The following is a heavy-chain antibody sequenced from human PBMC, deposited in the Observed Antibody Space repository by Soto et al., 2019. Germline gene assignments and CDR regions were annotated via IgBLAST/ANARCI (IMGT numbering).Heavy chain of an antibody. V-gene: IGHV4-30-4*01. CDR2: IYNNGHT. CDR3: AGGKAVQFYNGMDV. CDR1: GGSISSGDYY. Sequence: QVQLQESGPGLVKPSQTLSLTCTVSGGSISSGDYYWTWIRQPPGKGLEWIGNIYNNGHTFHNPSLTSRLNISLDTSKNQLSLKLISVTAADTAAYYCAGGKAVQFYNGMDVWGQGTTVTVSS. J-gene: IGHJ6*02.